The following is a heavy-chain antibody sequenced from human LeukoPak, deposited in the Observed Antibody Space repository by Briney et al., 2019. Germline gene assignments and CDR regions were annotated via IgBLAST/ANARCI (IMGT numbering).Heavy chain of an antibody. J-gene: IGHJ4*02. D-gene: IGHD3-10*01. CDR1: GGSFSGYY. CDR3: ARLERSYYRARLVPFDY. CDR2: INHSGST. Sequence: SETLSLTCAVYGGSFSGYYWSWIRQPPGKGLEWIGEINHSGSTNYNPSLKSRVTISVDTSKNQFSLKLSSVTAADTAVYYCARLERSYYRARLVPFDYWGQGTLVTVSS. V-gene: IGHV4-34*01.